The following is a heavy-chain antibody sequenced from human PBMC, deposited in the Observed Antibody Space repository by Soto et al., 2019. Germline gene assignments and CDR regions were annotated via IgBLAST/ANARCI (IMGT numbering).Heavy chain of an antibody. CDR2: MDYSGST. CDR1: GGSISSSSYY. Sequence: QLQLQESGPGLVKPSETLSLTCTVSGGSISSSSYYWGWIRQPPGKGLEWIGSMDYSGSTYYNPSLKSRVTISVDTSKNQFSLKLSSVTATDTAAYYCARHSSSWYVGWYFDLWGRGTLVTVSS. D-gene: IGHD6-13*01. V-gene: IGHV4-39*01. CDR3: ARHSSSWYVGWYFDL. J-gene: IGHJ2*01.